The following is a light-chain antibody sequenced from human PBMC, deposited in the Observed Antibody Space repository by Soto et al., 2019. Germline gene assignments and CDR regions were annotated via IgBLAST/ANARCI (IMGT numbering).Light chain of an antibody. CDR1: QSVLYSSNNKNY. V-gene: IGKV4-1*01. CDR3: QQYYSTPWT. J-gene: IGKJ1*01. CDR2: CAS. Sequence: DIVMTQSPDSLAVSLGERATINCKSSQSVLYSSNNKNYLAWYQQKPGQPPKLLIYCASTRESGLPDRFSGSGSGTDFPLTISSLQAEDVAVYYCQQYYSTPWTFGQGTKVEIK.